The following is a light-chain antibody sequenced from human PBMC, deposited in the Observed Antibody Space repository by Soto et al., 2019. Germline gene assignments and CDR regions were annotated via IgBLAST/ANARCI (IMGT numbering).Light chain of an antibody. CDR1: QGINNY. CDR3: QRYGSSPVT. Sequence: DPQITQSPTSLSASVGDSVIITCRASQGINNYLAWYQQKPGKVPVRLIYSASTLKAGIPSRFSGSGAGTDFTLTISSLQPEDFAVYYCQRYGSSPVTFGQGTKVDI. CDR2: SAS. V-gene: IGKV1-27*01. J-gene: IGKJ1*01.